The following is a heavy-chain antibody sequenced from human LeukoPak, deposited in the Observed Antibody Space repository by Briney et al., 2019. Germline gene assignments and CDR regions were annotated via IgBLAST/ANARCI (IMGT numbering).Heavy chain of an antibody. V-gene: IGHV3-23*01. CDR2: ISGNGGST. Sequence: GGSLRLSCAASGFTFSSYAMSWDRQAPGKGLEWVSAISGNGGSTYYADSVKGRFTISRDNSKNTLYLQMNSLRAEDTAVYYCAKDPGYDSSGFSDYWGQGTLVTVSS. CDR1: GFTFSSYA. D-gene: IGHD3-22*01. CDR3: AKDPGYDSSGFSDY. J-gene: IGHJ4*02.